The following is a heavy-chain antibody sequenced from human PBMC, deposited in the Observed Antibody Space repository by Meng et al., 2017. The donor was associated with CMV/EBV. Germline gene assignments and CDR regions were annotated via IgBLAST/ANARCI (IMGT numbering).Heavy chain of an antibody. CDR3: AKGGSSGWIGRY. Sequence: GESLKISCAACGFTFSSYDMHWVRQATGKGLEWVSAISGSGGSTYYADSVKGRFTISRDNSKNTLYLQMNSLRAEDTAVYYCAKGGSSGWIGRYWGQGTLVTVSS. D-gene: IGHD6-19*01. CDR2: ISGSGGST. J-gene: IGHJ4*02. CDR1: GFTFSSYD. V-gene: IGHV3-23*01.